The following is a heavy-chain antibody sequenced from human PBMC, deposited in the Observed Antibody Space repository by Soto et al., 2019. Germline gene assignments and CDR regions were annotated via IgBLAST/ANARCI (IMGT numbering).Heavy chain of an antibody. CDR3: ASNMVFGEYGMDV. J-gene: IGHJ6*02. V-gene: IGHV3-74*01. Sequence: GGSLRLSCTASEFTFSSYWMHWVRQAPGKGPVWVSRINGDGTSASYAESVKGRFTVSRDNAKNTLYLQMNSLRAEDTAVYYCASNMVFGEYGMDVWGQGTTVTVSS. CDR1: EFTFSSYW. CDR2: INGDGTSA. D-gene: IGHD3-10*02.